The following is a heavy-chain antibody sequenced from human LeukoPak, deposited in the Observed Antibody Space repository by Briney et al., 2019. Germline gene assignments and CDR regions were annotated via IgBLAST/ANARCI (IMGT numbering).Heavy chain of an antibody. D-gene: IGHD3-10*02. CDR3: AELGITMIGGV. J-gene: IGHJ6*04. CDR1: GFTFDDYD. CDR2: ISSSSSYI. V-gene: IGHV3-21*01. Sequence: GGSLRLSCAASGFTFDDYDISWVRQAPGKGLEWVSSISSSSSYIYYADSVKGRFTISRDNAKNSLYLQMNSLRAEDTAVYYCAELGITMIGGVWGKGTTVTISS.